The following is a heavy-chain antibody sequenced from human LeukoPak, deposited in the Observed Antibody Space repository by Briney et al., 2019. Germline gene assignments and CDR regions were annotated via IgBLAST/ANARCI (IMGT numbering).Heavy chain of an antibody. V-gene: IGHV3-23*01. CDR3: ANEIRPNDY. CDR1: GFTFSSHA. J-gene: IGHJ4*02. CDR2: ISISGDTT. Sequence: GGSLRLSCGASGFTFSSHAMTWVRKAPGKGLEWVSAISISGDTTYYADAVKGRFTISRDNSKNTVYLQMNSLRAEDTAVYYCANEIRPNDYWGQGTLVTVSS. D-gene: IGHD4-17*01.